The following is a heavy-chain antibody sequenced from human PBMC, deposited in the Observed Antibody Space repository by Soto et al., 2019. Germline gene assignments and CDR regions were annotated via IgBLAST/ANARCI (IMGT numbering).Heavy chain of an antibody. CDR2: IDPSDSYT. CDR1: GYSFTSYW. V-gene: IGHV5-10-1*01. J-gene: IGHJ6*02. Sequence: GESLKISCKGSGYSFTSYWSSWVRQMPGKGLEWMGRIDPSDSYTNHSPSFQGHVTISADKSISTAYLQWSSLKASDTAMYYCARQRSSSFYYYYGMDVWGQGTTVTVSS. CDR3: ARQRSSSFYYYYGMDV. D-gene: IGHD6-6*01.